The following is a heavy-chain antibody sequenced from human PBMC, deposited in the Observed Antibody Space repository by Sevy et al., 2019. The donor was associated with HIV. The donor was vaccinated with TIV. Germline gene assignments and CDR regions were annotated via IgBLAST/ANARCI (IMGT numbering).Heavy chain of an antibody. Sequence: QLGGSLRLSCAASGFTFSSYWMSWVRQAPGKGLEWVANIKQDGSEKYYVDSVKGRFTISRDNAKNSLYLQMNSLRAEDTAVYYCARQGSITIFALRYFDSWGQGTLVTVSS. J-gene: IGHJ4*02. CDR2: IKQDGSEK. D-gene: IGHD3-3*01. CDR3: ARQGSITIFALRYFDS. CDR1: GFTFSSYW. V-gene: IGHV3-7*01.